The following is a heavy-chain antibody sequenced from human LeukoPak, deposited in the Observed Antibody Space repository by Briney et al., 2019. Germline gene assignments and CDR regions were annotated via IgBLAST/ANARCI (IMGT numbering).Heavy chain of an antibody. J-gene: IGHJ4*02. Sequence: ASVNVSCKASGYTFTSYYMHWVRQAPGQGLEWMGIIYPSGGSTSYAQQFQGRVTMTRDTSLITAYMELSRLRSDDTAVYYCARETRSYCDYWGQGTLVTVSS. CDR1: GYTFTSYY. CDR3: ARETRSYCDY. V-gene: IGHV1-46*01. CDR2: IYPSGGST. D-gene: IGHD1-14*01.